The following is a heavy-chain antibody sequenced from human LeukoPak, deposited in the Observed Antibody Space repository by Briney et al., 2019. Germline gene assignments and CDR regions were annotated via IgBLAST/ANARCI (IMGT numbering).Heavy chain of an antibody. Sequence: ASVKVSCKTSGYTFTDYAVQWVRQAPGQRLEWMGWINAGNGKTKYSQKFQDRVTITRDTSATTAYLDLNSLRSEDTAVYYCARARWTSTVTTYYLDYWGQGTLVTVSP. V-gene: IGHV1-3*01. CDR2: INAGNGKT. CDR1: GYTFTDYA. CDR3: ARARWTSTVTTYYLDY. J-gene: IGHJ4*02. D-gene: IGHD4-17*01.